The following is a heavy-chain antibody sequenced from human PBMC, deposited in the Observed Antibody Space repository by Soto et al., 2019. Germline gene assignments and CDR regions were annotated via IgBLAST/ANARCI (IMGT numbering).Heavy chain of an antibody. Sequence: AGKVACKAFAYAITNYGMSRVRQAPGQGLEWMGWISAYNGNTNYAQKLQGRVTMTTDTSTSTAYMELRSLRSEETALYYCARKDYGDYASDWGQGSLVAVSS. D-gene: IGHD4-17*01. CDR1: AYAITNYG. CDR2: ISAYNGNT. CDR3: ARKDYGDYASD. J-gene: IGHJ4*02. V-gene: IGHV1-18*01.